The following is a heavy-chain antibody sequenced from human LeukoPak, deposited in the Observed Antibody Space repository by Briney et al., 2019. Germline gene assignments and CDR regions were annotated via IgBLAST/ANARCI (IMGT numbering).Heavy chain of an antibody. J-gene: IGHJ3*02. CDR2: IYYSGNT. Sequence: PSETLSLTCTVSGDSISNYYWSWIRQPPGKGLEWIGYIYYSGNTDYNPSLKSRVTISVDTSKNQFSLRLNSVTAADTAVYYCARYRDEALFAFDIWGQGTMVTVSS. CDR3: ARYRDEALFAFDI. CDR1: GDSISNYY. D-gene: IGHD3-10*01. V-gene: IGHV4-59*01.